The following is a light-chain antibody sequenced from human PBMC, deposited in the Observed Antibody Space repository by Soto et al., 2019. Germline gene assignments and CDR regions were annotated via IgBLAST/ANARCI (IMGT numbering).Light chain of an antibody. Sequence: EIVLTQSPGTLSLSPGEGATLSCRASQDVDNNFLAWYQQRPGQAPRLLIYASSRRATGIPDRFSGSGSGTDFTLTISRVGPEDIVVYFWHQYYSSNSFGGGTKVEVK. CDR3: HQYYSSNS. V-gene: IGKV3-20*01. J-gene: IGKJ4*01. CDR1: QDVDNNF. CDR2: ASS.